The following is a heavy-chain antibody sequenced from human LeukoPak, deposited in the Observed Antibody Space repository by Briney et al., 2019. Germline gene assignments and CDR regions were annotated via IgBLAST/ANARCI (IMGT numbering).Heavy chain of an antibody. J-gene: IGHJ3*02. CDR1: GGSISSYY. Sequence: PSETLSLTCTVSGGSISSYYWSWIRQPPGKGLEWIGYIYYSGSTNYNPSLKSRVTISVDTSKNQFSLKLNSVTAADTAVYYCAREADSSGWYGDAFDIWGQGTMVTVSS. CDR2: IYYSGST. V-gene: IGHV4-59*01. CDR3: AREADSSGWYGDAFDI. D-gene: IGHD6-19*01.